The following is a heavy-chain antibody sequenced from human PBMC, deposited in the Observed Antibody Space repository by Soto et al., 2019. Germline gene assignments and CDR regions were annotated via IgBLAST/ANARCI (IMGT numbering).Heavy chain of an antibody. Sequence: EVQLVESGGGLVQPGGSLRLSCAASGFTLSDHYMDWVRQAPGKGLEWVGRTKNKANRYTTEYAASVKGRFTSSRDDSENSVYLQMNSLKTEDTDVYYWVRWDSGSPDYWGQGTLVTVSS. CDR2: TKNKANRYTT. D-gene: IGHD1-26*01. CDR3: VRWDSGSPDY. CDR1: GFTLSDHY. J-gene: IGHJ4*02. V-gene: IGHV3-72*01.